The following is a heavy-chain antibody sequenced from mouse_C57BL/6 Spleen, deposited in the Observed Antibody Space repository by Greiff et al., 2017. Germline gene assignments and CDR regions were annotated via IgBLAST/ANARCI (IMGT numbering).Heavy chain of an antibody. Sequence: EVKLVESGGGLVKPGGSLKLSCAASGFTFSDYGMHWVRQAPEKGLEWVAYISSGSSPIYYADTVKGRFTVSRDKAKNTLFLQMTSLRSEATAMYYCASGLGRAWFAYWGQGTLVTVSA. CDR3: ASGLGRAWFAY. V-gene: IGHV5-17*01. CDR2: ISSGSSPI. CDR1: GFTFSDYG. J-gene: IGHJ3*01. D-gene: IGHD4-1*01.